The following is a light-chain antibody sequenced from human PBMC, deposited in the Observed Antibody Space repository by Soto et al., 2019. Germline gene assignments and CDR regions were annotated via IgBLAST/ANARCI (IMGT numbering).Light chain of an antibody. CDR1: RSVRSN. J-gene: IGKJ1*01. CDR2: GAF. CDR3: QQYDYWPET. V-gene: IGKV3-15*01. Sequence: IVMTQSPATLSVSPGESATLSCRASRSVRSNLAWYQQKPGQAPRLLIYGAFTRATGIPGRFSGSGSGTQFLLTIRSLQLEDFAVYYCQQYDYWPETFGQGTKVDIK.